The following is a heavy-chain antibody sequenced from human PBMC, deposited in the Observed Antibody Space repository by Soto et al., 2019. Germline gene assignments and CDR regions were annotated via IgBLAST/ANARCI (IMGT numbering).Heavy chain of an antibody. D-gene: IGHD3-9*01. J-gene: IGHJ4*02. CDR3: ANGRATYGLLTHDY. CDR2: LTGSSSNT. Sequence: LRLSCAASGLSFRNYAMSWVRQAPGKGLEWISTLTGSSSNTYYADSVKGRFAISRDNSRNTLYLQMHSLTAEDTAVYYCANGRATYGLLTHDYWGQGTLVTVSS. V-gene: IGHV3-23*01. CDR1: GLSFRNYA.